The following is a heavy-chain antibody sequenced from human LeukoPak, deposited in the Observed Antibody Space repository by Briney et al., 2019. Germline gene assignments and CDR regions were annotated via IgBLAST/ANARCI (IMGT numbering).Heavy chain of an antibody. V-gene: IGHV4-39*01. Sequence: SETLSLTCTVSGGSISSSSYYWGWIRQPPGKGLEWIGSIYYSGSTYYDPSLKSRVTISVDTSKNQFSLKLSSVTAADTAVYYCARHGVRGYYDSSGYPYYFDYWGQGTLVTVSS. J-gene: IGHJ4*02. D-gene: IGHD3-22*01. CDR2: IYYSGST. CDR3: ARHGVRGYYDSSGYPYYFDY. CDR1: GGSISSSSYY.